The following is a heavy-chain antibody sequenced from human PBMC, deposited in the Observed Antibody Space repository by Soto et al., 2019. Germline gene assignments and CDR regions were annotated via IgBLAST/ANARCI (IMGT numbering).Heavy chain of an antibody. CDR3: ARDLVVAASYDSYEMDV. Sequence: ASLKVSCKASGYTFTSYYMHWVRQAPGQWLEWMGIINPSGGSTSYAQKFQGRATMTRDTATSTVYMELSSLRSEDTAVYYCARDLVVAASYDSYEMDVWGQRTTVTVSS. V-gene: IGHV1-46*01. CDR2: INPSGGST. J-gene: IGHJ6*02. D-gene: IGHD2-15*01. CDR1: GYTFTSYY.